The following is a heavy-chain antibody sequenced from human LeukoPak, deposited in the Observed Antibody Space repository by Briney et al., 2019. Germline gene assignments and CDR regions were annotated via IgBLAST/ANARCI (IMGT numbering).Heavy chain of an antibody. D-gene: IGHD3-22*01. Sequence: SETLSLTCSVSLGSMTDSCWSLFRQAPGEGFEWLGFIYPDGRIEYSPSLRSRVTFSVATSKLEATVRLSSVTASDTAVYCCTREGYDRSGYFLDFWGQGTLVTVSS. CDR2: IYPDGRI. J-gene: IGHJ4*02. V-gene: IGHV4-59*12. CDR3: TREGYDRSGYFLDF. CDR1: LGSMTDSC.